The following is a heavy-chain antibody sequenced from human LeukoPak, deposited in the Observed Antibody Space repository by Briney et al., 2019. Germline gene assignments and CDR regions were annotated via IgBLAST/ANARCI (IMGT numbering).Heavy chain of an antibody. CDR3: TKNYYDSGDYYYFDY. CDR2: INPNSGGT. J-gene: IGHJ4*02. CDR1: GYTFTGYY. Sequence: GASVKVSRKASGYTFTGYYMHWVRQAPGQGLEWMGWINPNSGGTYYAQKFQGRVTMTRDTSISTAYMELSRLRSDDTAVYYCTKNYYDSGDYYYFDYWGQGTLVTVSS. V-gene: IGHV1-2*02. D-gene: IGHD3-22*01.